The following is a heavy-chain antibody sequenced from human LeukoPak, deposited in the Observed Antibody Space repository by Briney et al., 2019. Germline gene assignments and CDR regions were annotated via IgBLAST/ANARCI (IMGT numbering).Heavy chain of an antibody. CDR2: FSGSSGMT. CDR3: AKDWWGTSGSYYTPD. J-gene: IGHJ4*02. V-gene: IGHV3-23*01. D-gene: IGHD1-26*01. CDR1: VFTFRCYA. Sequence: TLGSLRLSCAASVFTFRCYAMSWVRQAPGKQLKSLSAFSGSSGMTYYRDSGKVRVAISRNNSRHTLYLQMNSLRAEDTAVYYCAKDWWGTSGSYYTPDWGQGTLVPVSS.